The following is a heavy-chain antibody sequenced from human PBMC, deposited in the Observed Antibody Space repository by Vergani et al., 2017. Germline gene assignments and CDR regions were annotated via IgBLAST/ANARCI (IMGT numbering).Heavy chain of an antibody. Sequence: QVQLQQWGAGVVKPSGTLSLTCAVFGESFSSFYWSGIRQPPGKGLEWIGEINNDGHTNYNPSPEIRVTVSRDTAKNQFSLNLMSVTAADTAMYYCAVRPRVNLVGVVIVTKRTFDYWGQGSLVTVAS. CDR2: INNDGHT. V-gene: IGHV4-34*02. CDR3: AVRPRVNLVGVVIVTKRTFDY. J-gene: IGHJ4*02. CDR1: GESFSSFY. D-gene: IGHD2-21*01.